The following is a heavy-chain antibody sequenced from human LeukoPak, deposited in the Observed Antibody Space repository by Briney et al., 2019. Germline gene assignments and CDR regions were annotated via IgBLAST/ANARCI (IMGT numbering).Heavy chain of an antibody. D-gene: IGHD3-10*01. CDR3: ARLGYYGSGSYYNALVSWFDP. Sequence: GESLKISCKGSGYSFTSYWIGWVRQMPGKGLEWMGIIYPGDSDTRYSPSFQGQVTISADKSISTAYLQWSSLKASDTAMYYCARLGYYGSGSYYNALVSWFDPWGQGTLVTVSS. CDR1: GYSFTSYW. CDR2: IYPGDSDT. V-gene: IGHV5-51*01. J-gene: IGHJ5*02.